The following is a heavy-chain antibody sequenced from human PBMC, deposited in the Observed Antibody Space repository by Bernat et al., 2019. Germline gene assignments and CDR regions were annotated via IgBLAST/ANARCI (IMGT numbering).Heavy chain of an antibody. CDR3: ARGRPLVAEPYFDY. D-gene: IGHD2-15*01. CDR1: GFTFSSYA. J-gene: IGHJ4*02. Sequence: EVQLVESGGDLVQPGGSLRLSCAASGFTFSSYAMHWVRQAPGKGLEYVSAISSNGGSTYYANSVKGRFTISRDNSKNTLYLQMGSLRAEDMAVYYCARGRPLVAEPYFDYWGQGTLVTVSS. V-gene: IGHV3-64*01. CDR2: ISSNGGST.